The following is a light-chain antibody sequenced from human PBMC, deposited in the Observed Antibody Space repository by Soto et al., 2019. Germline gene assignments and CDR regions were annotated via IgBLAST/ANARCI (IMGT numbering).Light chain of an antibody. CDR2: DTS. J-gene: IGKJ1*01. Sequence: DIVVTQSPATLSASPGEIVTLSCRASQFVSSRLAWYQRRPGQVPRLLIYDTSTRAPGISARFSGSGSGTEFTLTISSLQSEDFAVYYCQEYIQWPPGMFGPGTTVDIK. CDR1: QFVSSR. V-gene: IGKV3-15*01. CDR3: QEYIQWPPGM.